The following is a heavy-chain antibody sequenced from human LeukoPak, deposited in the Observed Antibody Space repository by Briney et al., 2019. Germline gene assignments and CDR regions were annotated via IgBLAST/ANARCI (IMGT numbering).Heavy chain of an antibody. CDR1: GFTFSSYS. V-gene: IGHV3-48*04. Sequence: GGSLRLSCAASGFTFSSYSMNWVRQAPGKGLEWVSYISSSSSTIYYADSVKGRFTISRDNAKNSLYLQMNSLRAEDTAVYYCARDRPAYGSGNLYFDYWGQGTLVTVSS. J-gene: IGHJ4*02. CDR3: ARDRPAYGSGNLYFDY. CDR2: ISSSSSTI. D-gene: IGHD3-10*01.